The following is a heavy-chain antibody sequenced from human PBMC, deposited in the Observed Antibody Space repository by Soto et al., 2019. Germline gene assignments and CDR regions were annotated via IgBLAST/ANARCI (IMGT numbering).Heavy chain of an antibody. D-gene: IGHD6-6*01. CDR1: GFTFSSYG. V-gene: IGHV3-30*18. Sequence: GGSLRLSCAASGFTFSSYGMHWVRQAPGKGLEWVAVISYDGSNKYYADSVKGRFTISRDNSKNTLYLQMNSLRAEDTAVYYCAKVRSLLSSSSAIDYWGQGTLVTVSS. CDR2: ISYDGSNK. J-gene: IGHJ4*02. CDR3: AKVRSLLSSSSAIDY.